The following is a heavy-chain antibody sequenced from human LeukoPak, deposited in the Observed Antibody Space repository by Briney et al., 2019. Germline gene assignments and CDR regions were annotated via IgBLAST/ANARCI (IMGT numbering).Heavy chain of an antibody. CDR2: INTNTGNP. CDR1: GYTFTSYA. CDR3: ARSTGYDILTGFPSGY. Sequence: GASVKVSCKASGYTFTSYAMDWVRQAPGQGLEWMGWINTNTGNPTYAQGFTGRFVFSLDTSVSTAYLQISSLKAEDTAVYYCARSTGYDILTGFPSGYWGQGTLVTVSS. D-gene: IGHD3-9*01. V-gene: IGHV7-4-1*02. J-gene: IGHJ4*02.